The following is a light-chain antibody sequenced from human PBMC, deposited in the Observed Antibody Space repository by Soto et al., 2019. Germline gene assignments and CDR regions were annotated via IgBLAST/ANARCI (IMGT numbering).Light chain of an antibody. CDR1: QSVSSSY. Sequence: EIVLTQSPCTLSLSPGERATLSCRASQSVSSSYLAWYQQKPGQAPRLLISGASSRATGIPDRFSGSGSGTDFTLTISRLEPEDFAVYYCQQYGSSPWTFGQGTKVDIK. CDR2: GAS. J-gene: IGKJ1*01. V-gene: IGKV3-20*01. CDR3: QQYGSSPWT.